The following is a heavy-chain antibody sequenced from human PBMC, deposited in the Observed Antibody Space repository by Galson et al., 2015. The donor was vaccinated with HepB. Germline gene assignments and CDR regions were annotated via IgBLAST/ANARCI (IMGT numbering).Heavy chain of an antibody. CDR1: GFTFSNAW. CDR3: TTDLGLTVGPGGSVFDY. CDR2: IKSKTDGGTT. V-gene: IGHV3-15*01. Sequence: SLRLSCAASGFTFSNAWMSWVRQAPGKGLEWVGRIKSKTDGGTTDYAAPVKGRFTISRDDSKNTLYLQMNSLKTEGTAVYYCTTDLGLTVGPGGSVFDYWGQGTLVTVSS. J-gene: IGHJ4*02. D-gene: IGHD4-23*01.